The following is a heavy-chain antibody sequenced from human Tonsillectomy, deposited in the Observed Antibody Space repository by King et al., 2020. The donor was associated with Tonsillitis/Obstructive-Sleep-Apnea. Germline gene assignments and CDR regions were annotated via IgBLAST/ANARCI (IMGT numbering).Heavy chain of an antibody. CDR3: ARDPGSAGGSWYFDY. CDR2: IYHSGST. D-gene: IGHD3-16*01. Sequence: VQLQESGPGLVKPSGTLSLTCAVSGGSISCTNWWSWVRQPPGKGLEWIGEIYHSGSTNYNPSLKSRVTISVDKSKNQFSLKLSSVTAADTAVYYCARDPGSAGGSWYFDYWGQGTLVTVSS. V-gene: IGHV4-4*02. J-gene: IGHJ4*02. CDR1: GGSISCTNW.